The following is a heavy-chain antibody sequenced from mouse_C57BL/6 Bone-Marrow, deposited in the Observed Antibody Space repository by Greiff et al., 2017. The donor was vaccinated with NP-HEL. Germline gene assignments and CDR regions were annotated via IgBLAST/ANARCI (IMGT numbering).Heavy chain of an antibody. Sequence: VQLQQPGAELVMPGASVKLSCKASGYTFTSYWMHWVKQRPGQGLEWIGEIDPSDSYTNYNQKFKGKSTLTVDKSSSTAYMQLSSLTSEDSAVYYCARRRSTSRYYAMDYWGQGTSVTVSS. CDR3: ARRRSTSRYYAMDY. CDR1: GYTFTSYW. CDR2: IDPSDSYT. V-gene: IGHV1-69*01. J-gene: IGHJ4*01. D-gene: IGHD2-1*01.